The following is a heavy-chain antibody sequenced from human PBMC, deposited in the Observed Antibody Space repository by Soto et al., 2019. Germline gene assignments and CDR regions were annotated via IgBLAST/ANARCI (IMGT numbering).Heavy chain of an antibody. Sequence: QVQLVQSGAEVKKPGASVKVSCKASGYTFINNAITWVRQAPGQGLEWMGWISTENGNTNYAQNLQGRVILTRDRPTNTAYMELRSLRPEDTDTYYCARDSSSGTFDNWGQGALVTVSS. CDR2: ISTENGNT. CDR3: ARDSSSGTFDN. V-gene: IGHV1-18*04. CDR1: GYTFINNA. J-gene: IGHJ4*02. D-gene: IGHD3-22*01.